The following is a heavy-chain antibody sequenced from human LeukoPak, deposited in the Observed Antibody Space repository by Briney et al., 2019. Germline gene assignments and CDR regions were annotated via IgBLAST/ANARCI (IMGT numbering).Heavy chain of an antibody. CDR3: ARVPRAAFIDY. D-gene: IGHD2-15*01. CDR1: GFTVSSNY. Sequence: GGSLRLSCAASGFTVSSNYMSWVRQAPGKGLEWVSVIYSGGSTYYADSVKGRFTISRDNSKNTPYLQMNSLRAEDTAVYYCARVPRAAFIDYWGQGTLVTVSS. V-gene: IGHV3-66*01. CDR2: IYSGGST. J-gene: IGHJ4*02.